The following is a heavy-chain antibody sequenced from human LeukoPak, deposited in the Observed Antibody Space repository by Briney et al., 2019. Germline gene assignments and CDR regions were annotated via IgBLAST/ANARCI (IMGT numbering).Heavy chain of an antibody. J-gene: IGHJ4*02. CDR1: GFTFSNYR. V-gene: IGHV3-48*01. Sequence: PGGSLRLSCAASGFTFSNYRMNWVRQAPGKGLEWVSYISSSGSTIYYADSVKGRFTISRDNAKNSLYLQVNSLRAEDTAVYYCARGKYYFDYWGQGTLVTVSS. CDR3: ARGKYYFDY. CDR2: ISSSGSTI.